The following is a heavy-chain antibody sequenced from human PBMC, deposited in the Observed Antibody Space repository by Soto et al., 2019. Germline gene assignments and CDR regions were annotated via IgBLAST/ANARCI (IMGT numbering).Heavy chain of an antibody. CDR3: AKDRGHGTLGMDV. CDR2: ISYDGSNK. V-gene: IGHV3-30*18. Sequence: GGSLRLSCAASGFTFSSYGMHWVRQAPGKGLEWVAVISYDGSNKYYADSVKGRFTISRDNSKNTLYLQMNSLRAEDTAVYYCAKDRGHGTLGMDVWGQGTTVTVSS. CDR1: GFTFSSYG. J-gene: IGHJ6*02. D-gene: IGHD3-10*01.